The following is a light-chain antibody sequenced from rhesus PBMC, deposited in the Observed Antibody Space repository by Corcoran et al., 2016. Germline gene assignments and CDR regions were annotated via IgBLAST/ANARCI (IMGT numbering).Light chain of an antibody. CDR1: QSLSTF. CDR2: GAS. J-gene: IGKJ4*01. V-gene: IGKV3S11*01. CDR3: MQGVEFPLT. Sequence: QVILTQSPATLSLSPGERATLSCRASQSLSTFLAWYQQKPGQAPRLLIYGASTRASGVPDRFSGGGSDTNFTLKISRVGAEDVGVYYCMQGVEFPLTFGGGTKVELK.